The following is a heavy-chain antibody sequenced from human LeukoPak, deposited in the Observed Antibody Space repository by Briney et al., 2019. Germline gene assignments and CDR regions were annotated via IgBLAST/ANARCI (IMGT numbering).Heavy chain of an antibody. CDR1: GYTFNSYD. J-gene: IGHJ4*02. V-gene: IGHV1-8*01. CDR3: ARGYSPTLRTTGNDY. CDR2: MNPYSGNT. Sequence: GASVKVSCKASGYTFNSYDINWVRQATGQGLEWMGWMNPYSGNTGYAQKFQGRVTMTRDTSINTAYLEFYSLRSEDTAVYYCARGYSPTLRTTGNDYWGQGTLVTVSS. D-gene: IGHD1-1*01.